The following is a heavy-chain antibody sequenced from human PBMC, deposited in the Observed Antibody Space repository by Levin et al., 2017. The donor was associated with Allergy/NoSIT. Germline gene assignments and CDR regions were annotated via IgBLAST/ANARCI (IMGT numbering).Heavy chain of an antibody. CDR1: GFTFSSYS. Sequence: GGSLRLSCAASGFTFSSYSMNWVRQAPGKGLEWVSYITSSSSAIHYADSVKGRFTISRDNAKNSLYLQMNSLRDEDTAVYYCARDIGSGIWSTKLNYFDYWGQGTLVTVSS. J-gene: IGHJ4*02. CDR2: ITSSSSAI. V-gene: IGHV3-48*02. CDR3: ARDIGSGIWSTKLNYFDY. D-gene: IGHD3-10*01.